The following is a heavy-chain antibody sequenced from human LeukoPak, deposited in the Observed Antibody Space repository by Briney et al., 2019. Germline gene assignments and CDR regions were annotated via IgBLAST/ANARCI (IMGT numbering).Heavy chain of an antibody. CDR1: GGSISSYY. D-gene: IGHD3-22*01. Sequence: SETLSLTCTVSGGSISSYYWSWLRQPAGKGLEWIGRIYTSGSTNYNPSLKSRVTMSVDTPKNQFSLKLSSVTAADTAVYYCARERYYYDSSQTGEDYWGQGTLVTVSS. CDR2: IYTSGST. J-gene: IGHJ4*02. V-gene: IGHV4-4*07. CDR3: ARERYYYDSSQTGEDY.